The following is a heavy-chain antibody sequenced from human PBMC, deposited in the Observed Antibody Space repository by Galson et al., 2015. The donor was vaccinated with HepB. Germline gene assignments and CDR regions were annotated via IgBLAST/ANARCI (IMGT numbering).Heavy chain of an antibody. CDR3: TKERFSAFGVTLVADSGMDV. Sequence: SLRLSCAASGFILRNYVMNWVRQAPGKGPEWVAIISQDGSEKFYEESVKGRFAISRDNSNNTLYLQMSSLRPGDTAVYYCTKERFSAFGVTLVADSGMDVWGQGTTVSVSS. V-gene: IGHV3-30*09. CDR1: GFILRNYV. D-gene: IGHD3-3*01. CDR2: ISQDGSEK. J-gene: IGHJ6*02.